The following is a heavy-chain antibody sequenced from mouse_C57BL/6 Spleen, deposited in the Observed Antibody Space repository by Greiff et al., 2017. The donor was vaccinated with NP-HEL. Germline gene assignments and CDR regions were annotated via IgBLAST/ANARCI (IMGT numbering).Heavy chain of an antibody. CDR3: ARSPSYYYGSSPFDY. D-gene: IGHD1-1*01. J-gene: IGHJ2*01. CDR1: GYTFTDYN. CDR2: INPNNGGT. Sequence: VQLQQSGPELVKPGASVKIPCKASGYTFTDYNMDWVKQSHGKSLEWIGDINPNNGGTIYNQKFKGKATLTVDKSSSTAYMELRSLTSEDTAVYYCARSPSYYYGSSPFDYWGQGTTLTVSS. V-gene: IGHV1-18*01.